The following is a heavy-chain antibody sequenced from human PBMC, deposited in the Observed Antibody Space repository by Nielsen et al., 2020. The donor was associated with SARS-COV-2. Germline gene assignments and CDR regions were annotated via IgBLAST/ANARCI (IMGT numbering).Heavy chain of an antibody. J-gene: IGHJ4*02. Sequence: GGSLRLSCAASGFTFSSYWMSWVRQAPGKGLEWVANIKQDGSEKYYADSVKGRFTISRDNSKNTLYLQMNSLRAEDTAVYYCARDPPGGYCSGGSCYESDYWGQGTLVTVSS. D-gene: IGHD2-15*01. V-gene: IGHV3-7*01. CDR1: GFTFSSYW. CDR2: IKQDGSEK. CDR3: ARDPPGGYCSGGSCYESDY.